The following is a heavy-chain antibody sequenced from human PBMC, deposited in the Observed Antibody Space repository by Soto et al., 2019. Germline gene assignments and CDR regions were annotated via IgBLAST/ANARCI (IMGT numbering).Heavy chain of an antibody. Sequence: LSLTCTVSGGSISSSSYYWGWIRQPPGKGLEWIGSIYYSGSTYYNPSLKSRVTISVDTSKNQFSLKLSSVTAADTAVYYCARLPPTYYDFWSGYPDYYYGMDVWGQGTTVTVS. CDR2: IYYSGST. CDR1: GGSISSSSYY. CDR3: ARLPPTYYDFWSGYPDYYYGMDV. J-gene: IGHJ6*02. V-gene: IGHV4-39*01. D-gene: IGHD3-3*01.